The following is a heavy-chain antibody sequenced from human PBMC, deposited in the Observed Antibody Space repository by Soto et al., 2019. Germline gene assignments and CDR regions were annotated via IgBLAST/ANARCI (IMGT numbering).Heavy chain of an antibody. V-gene: IGHV3-53*01. D-gene: IGHD2-15*01. J-gene: IGHJ4*02. CDR2: IYSGGTT. CDR3: ARDSWVGFDY. Sequence: EVQLVESGGGLIQPGGSLRLSCAVSGFTVSSNYMSWVRQAPGKGLEWVSVIYSGGTTYYADSVKGRFTISRDNSENTLYLQMNSRRAEDTAVYYCARDSWVGFDYWGQGTLVTVSS. CDR1: GFTVSSNY.